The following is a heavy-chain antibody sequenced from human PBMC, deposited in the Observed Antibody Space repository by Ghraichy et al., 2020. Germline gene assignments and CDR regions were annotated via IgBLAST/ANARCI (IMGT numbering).Heavy chain of an antibody. V-gene: IGHV3-74*01. J-gene: IGHJ3*02. CDR1: GFTFSSYW. Sequence: LSLTCAASGFTFSSYWMHWVRQAPGKGLVWVSRINSDGSSTSYEDSVKGRFTISRDNAKNTLYLQMNSLRAEDTAVYYCARGPRNILTGYPYDAFDIWGQGTMVTVSS. D-gene: IGHD3-9*01. CDR3: ARGPRNILTGYPYDAFDI. CDR2: INSDGSST.